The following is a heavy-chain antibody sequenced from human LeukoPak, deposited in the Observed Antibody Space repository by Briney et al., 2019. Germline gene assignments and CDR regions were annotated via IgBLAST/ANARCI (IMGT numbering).Heavy chain of an antibody. D-gene: IGHD3-10*01. CDR1: GGSISSGGYY. CDR2: IYYSGST. V-gene: IGHV4-31*03. J-gene: IGHJ3*02. Sequence: MPSETLSLTCTVSGGSISSGGYYWSWIRQHPGKGLEWIGYIYYSGSTYYNPSLKSRVTISVDTSKNQFSLKLSSVTAADTAVYYCAGDMGREGAFDIWGQGTMVTVSS. CDR3: AGDMGREGAFDI.